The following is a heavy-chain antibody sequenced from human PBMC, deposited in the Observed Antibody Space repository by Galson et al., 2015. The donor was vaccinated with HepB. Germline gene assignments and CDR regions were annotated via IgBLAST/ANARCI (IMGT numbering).Heavy chain of an antibody. CDR2: ISYDGSNK. Sequence: SLRLSCAASGFTFSSYAMHWVRQAPGKGLEWVAVISYDGSNKYYADSVKGRFTISRDNSKNTLYLQMNSLRAEDTAVYYCVRGEDYYDSSGPDYWCQGTLVTVSS. CDR1: GFTFSSYA. V-gene: IGHV3-30-3*01. CDR3: VRGEDYYDSSGPDY. D-gene: IGHD3-22*01. J-gene: IGHJ4*02.